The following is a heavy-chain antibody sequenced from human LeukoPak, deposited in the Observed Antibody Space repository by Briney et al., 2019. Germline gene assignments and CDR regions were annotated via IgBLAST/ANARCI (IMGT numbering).Heavy chain of an antibody. CDR3: ASLPYYYDSSGYYYYYYMDV. D-gene: IGHD3-22*01. Sequence: SETLSLTCTVSGGSISSNSYYWGWIRQPLGKGLEWIGSIYYSGSTYYSPSLKSRVTISVDTSKNQFSLKLSSVTAADTAVYYCASLPYYYDSSGYYYYYYMDVWGKGTTVTVSS. CDR1: GGSISSNSYY. CDR2: IYYSGST. V-gene: IGHV4-39*01. J-gene: IGHJ6*03.